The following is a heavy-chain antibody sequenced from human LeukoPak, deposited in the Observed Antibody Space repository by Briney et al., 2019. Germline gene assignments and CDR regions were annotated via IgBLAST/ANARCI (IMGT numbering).Heavy chain of an antibody. V-gene: IGHV4-38-2*02. J-gene: IGHJ2*01. CDR3: AREGGSSGWQIDWYFDL. Sequence: PSETLSLTCTVSGYSISSGYYWGWIRPPPGKGLEWIGSIYHRGSTYYNPSLKSRVTISVDTSKNQFSLKLSSVTAADTAVYYCAREGGSSGWQIDWYFDLWGRGTLVTVSS. CDR2: IYHRGST. CDR1: GYSISSGYY. D-gene: IGHD6-19*01.